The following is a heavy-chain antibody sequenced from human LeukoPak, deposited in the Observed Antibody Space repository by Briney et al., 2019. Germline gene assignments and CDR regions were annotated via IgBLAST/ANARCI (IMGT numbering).Heavy chain of an antibody. V-gene: IGHV1-2*02. CDR3: AREGGYQLLEDNWFDS. Sequence: ASVKVSCKASGYTFTGYYMHWVRQAPGQGLEWMGWINPNSGGTNYAQKFQGRVTMTRDTSISTAYMELSRLRSDDTAVYYCAREGGYQLLEDNWFDSWGQGTLVTVSS. CDR2: INPNSGGT. CDR1: GYTFTGYY. J-gene: IGHJ5*01. D-gene: IGHD2-2*01.